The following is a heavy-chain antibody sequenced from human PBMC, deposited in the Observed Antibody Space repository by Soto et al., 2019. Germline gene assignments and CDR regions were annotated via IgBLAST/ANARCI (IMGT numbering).Heavy chain of an antibody. CDR2: ISYDGSNK. V-gene: IGHV3-30*18. D-gene: IGHD3-3*01. Sequence: GGSLRLSCAASGFTFSSYGMHWVRQAPGKGLEWVAVISYDGSNKYYADYVKGRFTISRDNSKNTLYLQMNSLRAEDTDVYFCAKGSRITIFGVVLVDAFDIWGQGTMVTVS. CDR1: GFTFSSYG. J-gene: IGHJ3*02. CDR3: AKGSRITIFGVVLVDAFDI.